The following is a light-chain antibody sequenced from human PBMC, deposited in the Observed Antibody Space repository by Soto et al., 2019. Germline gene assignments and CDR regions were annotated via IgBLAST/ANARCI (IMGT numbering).Light chain of an antibody. J-gene: IGKJ3*01. V-gene: IGKV1-39*01. CDR3: QQRTSWPPGT. CDR2: AVS. Sequence: DIQMTQSPSSLSASVGDRVTITCRTSQNIEKYLNWYPQKPGEAPQLLIYAVSNLQTGVPSRFSGSGSATDFTLTISSLETEDFAVYYGQQRTSWPPGTFGPGTKVDIK. CDR1: QNIEKY.